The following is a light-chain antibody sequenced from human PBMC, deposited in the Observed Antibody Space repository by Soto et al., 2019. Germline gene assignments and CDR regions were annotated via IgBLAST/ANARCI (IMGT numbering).Light chain of an antibody. J-gene: IGLJ2*01. V-gene: IGLV2-8*01. CDR2: EVS. CDR1: SSDVGGYNF. CDR3: TSYAGSNIPVV. Sequence: QSALTQPPSASGSPGQSVTISCTGTSSDVGGYNFVSWYQQHPGKAPKLMIYEVSKRPSGVPDRFSGSKSCNTASLTVSGLQADDEADYYCTSYAGSNIPVVFGGGTKLTVL.